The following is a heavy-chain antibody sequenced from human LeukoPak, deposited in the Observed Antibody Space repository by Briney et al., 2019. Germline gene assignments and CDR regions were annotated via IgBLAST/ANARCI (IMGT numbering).Heavy chain of an antibody. V-gene: IGHV3-21*01. J-gene: IGHJ6*03. CDR1: GFTFSSYS. Sequence: GSLRLSCAASGFTFSSYSMNWVRQAPGKGLEWVSSISSSSSYIYYADSVKGRFTISRDNAKNSLYLQMNSLRAENTAAYYCAREPVRGGRSYYMDVWGKGTTVTVSS. CDR2: ISSSSSYI. D-gene: IGHD3-10*01. CDR3: AREPVRGGRSYYMDV.